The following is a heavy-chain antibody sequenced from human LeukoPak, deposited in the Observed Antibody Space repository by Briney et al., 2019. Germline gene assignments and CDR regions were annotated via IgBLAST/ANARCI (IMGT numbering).Heavy chain of an antibody. CDR1: GYTFTSYG. Sequence: ASVKVSCKASGYTFTSYGISWVRQAPGQGLEWMGWISAYNGNTNYAQKLQGRVTMTTDTSTSTAYMELRSLRSDDTAVYYCARGYYDFWSGYYTEGSYWGQGTQVTVSS. V-gene: IGHV1-18*01. D-gene: IGHD3-3*01. J-gene: IGHJ4*02. CDR3: ARGYYDFWSGYYTEGSY. CDR2: ISAYNGNT.